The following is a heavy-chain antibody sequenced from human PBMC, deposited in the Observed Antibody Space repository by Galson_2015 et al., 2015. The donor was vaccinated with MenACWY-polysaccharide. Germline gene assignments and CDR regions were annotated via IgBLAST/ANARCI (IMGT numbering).Heavy chain of an antibody. CDR2: IQYDGSNK. CDR1: GSRFSNSG. J-gene: IGHJ3*02. V-gene: IGHV3-33*01. Sequence: LRLSCAASGSRFSNSGMHWVRQAPGKGLEWVAVIQYDGSNKVYADSVKGRFTISRDNSKNTVFLEMNTLGIEDTAVYYCAREGSRIVFHAFDIRGQGTMVTVSS. D-gene: IGHD2-2*01. CDR3: AREGSRIVFHAFDI.